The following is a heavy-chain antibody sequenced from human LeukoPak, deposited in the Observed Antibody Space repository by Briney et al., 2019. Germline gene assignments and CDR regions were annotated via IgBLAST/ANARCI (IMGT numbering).Heavy chain of an antibody. V-gene: IGHV3-23*01. D-gene: IGHD3-22*01. Sequence: GGSLRLSCAASGFTFSSYAMSWVRQAPGKGLEWVSGISGSGDNTYYADSVKGRSTISRDNSKNTLYVQVNSLGTEDTAAYYCAKGSYYDSSGSFYFDYWGQGTLVTVSS. CDR3: AKGSYYDSSGSFYFDY. CDR1: GFTFSSYA. CDR2: ISGSGDNT. J-gene: IGHJ4*02.